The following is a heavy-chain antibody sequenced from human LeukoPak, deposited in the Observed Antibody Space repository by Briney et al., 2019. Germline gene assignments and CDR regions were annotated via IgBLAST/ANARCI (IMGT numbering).Heavy chain of an antibody. J-gene: IGHJ4*02. CDR1: GGSISSGGYY. D-gene: IGHD2-2*01. CDR2: IYYSGST. CDR3: ASANGVSPSFCSSTSCYEDFDY. V-gene: IGHV4-30-4*08. Sequence: SETLSLTCTVSGGSISSGGYYWSWIRQHPGKGLEWIGYIYYSGSTYYNPSLKSRVTISVDTSENQFSLKLSSVTAADTAVYYCASANGVSPSFCSSTSCYEDFDYWGQGTLVTVSS.